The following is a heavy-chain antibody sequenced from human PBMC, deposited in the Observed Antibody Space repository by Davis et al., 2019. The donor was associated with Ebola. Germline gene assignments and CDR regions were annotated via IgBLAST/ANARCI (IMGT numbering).Heavy chain of an antibody. Sequence: GGSLRLSCAASGFTVSSNYMRWVRQAPGKGLEWVSAISNSGGSTYYADSVKGRFTISRDNSKNTLNLQMNSLRAEDTAVYYCAKDHFGWLLLRGPYYYYMDVWGKGTTVTVSS. CDR3: AKDHFGWLLLRGPYYYYMDV. V-gene: IGHV3-23*01. J-gene: IGHJ6*03. CDR2: ISNSGGST. CDR1: GFTVSSNY. D-gene: IGHD3-22*01.